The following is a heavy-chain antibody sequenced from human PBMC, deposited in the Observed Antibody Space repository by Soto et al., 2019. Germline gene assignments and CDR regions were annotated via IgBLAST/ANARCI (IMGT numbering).Heavy chain of an antibody. CDR3: ARRGSMAGSWDWGYSDY. D-gene: IGHD3-10*01. Sequence: QITLKESGPTRVRPTQTLMLTCTFSGFSLASSGVGVAWLRKPPGRALEWLGLIYWDEDKRYSSSLKTRLSINKNTSRTQVVLIMTSMDPADTGTYFSARRGSMAGSWDWGYSDYWGQGTPVAVSS. V-gene: IGHV2-5*02. CDR1: GFSLASSGVG. J-gene: IGHJ4*02. CDR2: IYWDEDK.